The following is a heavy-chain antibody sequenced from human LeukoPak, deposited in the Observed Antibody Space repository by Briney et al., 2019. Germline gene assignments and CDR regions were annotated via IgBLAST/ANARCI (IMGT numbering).Heavy chain of an antibody. Sequence: GSSVKVSCKACGGTFSSYAISWVRQAPGQGLEWMGRIIPIFGTANYAQKFQGRVTITTDESTSTAYMELSSLRSEDTAVYYCARDSSWFSFDAFDIWGQGTMVTVSS. V-gene: IGHV1-69*05. CDR2: IIPIFGTA. D-gene: IGHD6-13*01. CDR1: GGTFSSYA. J-gene: IGHJ3*02. CDR3: ARDSSWFSFDAFDI.